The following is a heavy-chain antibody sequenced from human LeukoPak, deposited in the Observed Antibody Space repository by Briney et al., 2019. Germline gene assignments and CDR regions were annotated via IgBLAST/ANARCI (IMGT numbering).Heavy chain of an antibody. D-gene: IGHD3-10*01. J-gene: IGHJ4*02. Sequence: GGSLRLSCAASGFTFSSYAMSWVRQAPGKGLEWVSLINDSGGNTYYADSVKGRFTISGDNSKNTLFLQMSSLRAEDTAVYYCAKTSAGIRGGYFDYWGQGTLVTVSS. CDR3: AKTSAGIRGGYFDY. CDR1: GFTFSSYA. CDR2: INDSGGNT. V-gene: IGHV3-23*01.